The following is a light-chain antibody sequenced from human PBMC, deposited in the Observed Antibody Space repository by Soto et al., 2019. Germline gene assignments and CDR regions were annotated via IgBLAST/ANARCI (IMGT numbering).Light chain of an antibody. CDR2: GAT. Sequence: EIQMTQSPSSLSATVGDTVTITCRASQHIATYLQWFQQRPGRAPSLLIYGATSMHTEVPSRFSGSGSGTDFTLTISGLQPEDFATYYCQQTYNNISFGGGTKVDIK. V-gene: IGKV1-39*01. CDR3: QQTYNNIS. J-gene: IGKJ4*01. CDR1: QHIATY.